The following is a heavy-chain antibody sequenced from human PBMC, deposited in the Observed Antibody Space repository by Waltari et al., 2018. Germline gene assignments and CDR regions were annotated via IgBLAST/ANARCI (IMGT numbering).Heavy chain of an antibody. CDR3: ASERGTFGVGRSSFDR. CDR1: GFMFSNYV. Sequence: QVYLVESGGGMVQPGGSLRLSCAASGFMFSNYVMHWVRQAPGKGPGWVASIRYDGSNTFHADSVKGRFTISRDNSKNTMDLQTSSLRPEDTAVYYCASERGTFGVGRSSFDRWGQGTLVIVSS. J-gene: IGHJ4*02. CDR2: IRYDGSNT. D-gene: IGHD3-3*01. V-gene: IGHV3-30*02.